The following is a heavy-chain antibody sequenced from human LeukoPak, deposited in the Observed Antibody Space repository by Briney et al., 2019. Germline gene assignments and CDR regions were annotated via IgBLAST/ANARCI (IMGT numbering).Heavy chain of an antibody. CDR3: ARGPGIAAIDG. D-gene: IGHD6-13*01. J-gene: IGHJ5*02. Sequence: ASVKVSCKASGGTFSSYAISWVRQAPGQGLEWMGGIIPIFGTANYAQKFQGRVTNTADESTSTAYMELSSLRSEDTAVYYCARGPGIAAIDGWGQGTLVTVSS. V-gene: IGHV1-69*13. CDR1: GGTFSSYA. CDR2: IIPIFGTA.